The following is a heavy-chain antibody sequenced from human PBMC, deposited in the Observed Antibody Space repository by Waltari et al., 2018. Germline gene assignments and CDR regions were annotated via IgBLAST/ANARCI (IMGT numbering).Heavy chain of an antibody. Sequence: QVQLQESGPGLVKPSETLSLTCAVSGYSISSGYYWGWIRQPPGKGLEWIGSIYHSGSTSYNPSPKRRVTISVDTSKNQFSLKLSSVTAADTAVYYCARLGLGCGGDCYSFDYWGQGTLVTVSS. CDR3: ARLGLGCGGDCYSFDY. J-gene: IGHJ4*02. CDR2: IYHSGST. CDR1: GYSISSGYY. V-gene: IGHV4-38-2*01. D-gene: IGHD2-21*01.